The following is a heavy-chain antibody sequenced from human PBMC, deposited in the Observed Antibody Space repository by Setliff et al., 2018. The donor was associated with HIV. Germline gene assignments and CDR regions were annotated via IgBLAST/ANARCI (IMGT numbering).Heavy chain of an antibody. D-gene: IGHD5-12*01. CDR3: ATPGYDDDVFGYFRF. J-gene: IGHJ1*01. CDR1: GGSISRSSYY. Sequence: SETLSLTCTVSGGSISRSSYYWGWIRQPPGKGLEWIGSIYYSGSTYYNPSLESRVTISIDTSKNQLSLNVNSVTAADTATYYCATPGYDDDVFGYFRFWGRGTLVTVSS. V-gene: IGHV4-39*01. CDR2: IYYSGST.